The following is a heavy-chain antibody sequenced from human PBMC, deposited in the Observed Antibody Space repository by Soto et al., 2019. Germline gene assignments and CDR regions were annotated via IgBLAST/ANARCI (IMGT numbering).Heavy chain of an antibody. CDR1: GGSFSGYY. J-gene: IGHJ4*02. V-gene: IGHV4-34*01. CDR3: ASESNYDFWSGYYDY. CDR2: INHSGST. D-gene: IGHD3-3*01. Sequence: SETLSLTCAVYGGSFSGYYWSWIRQPPGKGLEWIGEINHSGSTNYNPSLKSRVTISVDTSKNQFSLKLSSVPAADTAVYYCASESNYDFWSGYYDYWGQGTLVTVSS.